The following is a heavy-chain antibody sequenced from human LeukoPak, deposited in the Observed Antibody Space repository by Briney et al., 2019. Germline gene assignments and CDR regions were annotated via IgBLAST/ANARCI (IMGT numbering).Heavy chain of an antibody. V-gene: IGHV3-13*01. J-gene: IGHJ4*02. Sequence: AGGSLRLSCAASGFTFKSYDMHWLPQGPGEGLEGVSAIGTAGDTYYPGSVKGRFTISRENAKNSLYLQMNSLRAGDTDVYYCARAKGPSRFDYWGQGTLVTVSS. CDR1: GFTFKSYD. CDR2: IGTAGDT. CDR3: ARAKGPSRFDY.